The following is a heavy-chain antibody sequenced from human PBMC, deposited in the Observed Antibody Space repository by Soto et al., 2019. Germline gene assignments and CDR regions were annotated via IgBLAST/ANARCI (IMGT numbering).Heavy chain of an antibody. Sequence: ASVKVSCKASGYTFTSYAMHWVRQAPGQRLEWMGWINAGNGNTKYSQKFQGRVTITRDTSASTAYMELSSLRSEDTAVYYCARGGIVVVPAAKPVYYYYYGMDVWGQGTTVTVSS. D-gene: IGHD2-2*02. CDR3: ARGGIVVVPAAKPVYYYYYGMDV. J-gene: IGHJ6*02. V-gene: IGHV1-3*01. CDR2: INAGNGNT. CDR1: GYTFTSYA.